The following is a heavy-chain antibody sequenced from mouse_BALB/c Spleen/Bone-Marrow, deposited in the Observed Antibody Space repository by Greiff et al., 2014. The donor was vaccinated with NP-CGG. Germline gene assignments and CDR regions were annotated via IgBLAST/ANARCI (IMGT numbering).Heavy chain of an antibody. Sequence: EVMLVESGAELVKPGASVKLSCTASGFNIKDTYMHWVKQRPEQGLEWIGRIDPANGNTKYDPRFQGKATITADTSSNTAYLQLSSLTSEDTAVYYCATYYYGYYFDYWGQGTTLTVSS. V-gene: IGHV14-3*02. CDR1: GFNIKDTY. J-gene: IGHJ2*01. CDR3: ATYYYGYYFDY. CDR2: IDPANGNT. D-gene: IGHD1-2*01.